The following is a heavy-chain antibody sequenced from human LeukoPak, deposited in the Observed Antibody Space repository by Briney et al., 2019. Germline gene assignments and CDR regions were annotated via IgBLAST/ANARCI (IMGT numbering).Heavy chain of an antibody. CDR2: LDHGEST. CDR1: GGSFSGYF. CDR3: ARGGITLVRGVPDYYNYNGMDV. D-gene: IGHD3-10*01. V-gene: IGHV4-34*01. J-gene: IGHJ6*02. Sequence: PSETLSLTCAVYGGSFSGYFWTWIRQPPGKGLEWIGELDHGESTTYRPSLESRITISADTSKNQLSLKLTSVTAADTAVYYCARGGITLVRGVPDYYNYNGMDVWSLGTMVTVSS.